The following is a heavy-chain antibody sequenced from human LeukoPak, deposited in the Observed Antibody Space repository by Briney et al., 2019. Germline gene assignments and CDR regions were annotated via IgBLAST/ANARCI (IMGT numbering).Heavy chain of an antibody. CDR2: IYTSGST. Sequence: PSETLPLTCTVSGGSISSGSYYWRWLRQPAGTGLEWIGRIYTSGSTNYNPSLKSRVTISVDTSKNQFSLKLSSVTAADTAVYYCARVRVVVPAAISYYYYYMDVWGKGTTVTISS. CDR1: GGSISSGSYY. V-gene: IGHV4-61*02. J-gene: IGHJ6*03. D-gene: IGHD2-2*02. CDR3: ARVRVVVPAAISYYYYYMDV.